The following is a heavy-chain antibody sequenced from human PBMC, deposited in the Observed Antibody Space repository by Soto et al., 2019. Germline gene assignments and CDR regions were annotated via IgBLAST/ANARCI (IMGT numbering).Heavy chain of an antibody. CDR2: IIPILGIA. D-gene: IGHD5-12*01. CDR1: GGTFSSYT. Sequence: QVQLVQSGAEVKKPGSSLKVSCKASGGTFSSYTISWVRQAPGQGLEWMGRIIPILGIANYAQKFQGRVTITADKSTSTAYMELSSLRSEDTAVYYCARDGGDGYNYNWFDPWGQGTLVTVSS. J-gene: IGHJ5*02. V-gene: IGHV1-69*08. CDR3: ARDGGDGYNYNWFDP.